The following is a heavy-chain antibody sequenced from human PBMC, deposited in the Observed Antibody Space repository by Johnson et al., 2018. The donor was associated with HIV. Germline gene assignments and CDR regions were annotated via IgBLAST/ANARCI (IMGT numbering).Heavy chain of an antibody. J-gene: IGHJ3*02. CDR1: GFTFSSYA. D-gene: IGHD5-18*01. Sequence: VQLVESGGGVVQPGGSLRLSCAASGFTFSSYAMIWVRQAPGKGLEWVSAISGSGGSTYYADSVKGRFTISRDNAKNSLYLQMNSLRAEDTALYYCASFFSAELWTDAFDIWGQGTMVTVSS. CDR2: ISGSGGST. V-gene: IGHV3-23*04. CDR3: ASFFSAELWTDAFDI.